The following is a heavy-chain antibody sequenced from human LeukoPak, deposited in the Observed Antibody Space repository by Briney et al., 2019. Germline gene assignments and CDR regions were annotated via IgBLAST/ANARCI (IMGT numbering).Heavy chain of an antibody. D-gene: IGHD2-2*01. Sequence: GGSLRLSCAASGFTFSDYYMSWIRQAPGKGLEWVSYISSSGSTIYYADSVKGRFTISRDNAKNSLYLQMNSLRAEDTAVYYCASLAPRYCSSTSCPSFDYWGQGTLVTVSS. CDR2: ISSSGSTI. CDR3: ASLAPRYCSSTSCPSFDY. CDR1: GFTFSDYY. V-gene: IGHV3-11*04. J-gene: IGHJ4*02.